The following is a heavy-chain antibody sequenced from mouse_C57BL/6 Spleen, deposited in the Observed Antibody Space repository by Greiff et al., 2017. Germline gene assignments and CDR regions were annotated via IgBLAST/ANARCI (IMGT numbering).Heavy chain of an antibody. CDR3: ARRTTVVGGYYFDY. D-gene: IGHD1-1*01. CDR2: IDPSDSYT. V-gene: IGHV1-69*01. CDR1: GYTFTSYW. J-gene: IGHJ2*01. Sequence: QVQLQQPGAELVMPGASVKLSCKASGYTFTSYWMHWVKQRPGQGLEWIGEIDPSDSYTNYNQKFKGKSTLTVDKSSSTAYMQLSSLTSEDSAVYYCARRTTVVGGYYFDYWGQGTTLTVSS.